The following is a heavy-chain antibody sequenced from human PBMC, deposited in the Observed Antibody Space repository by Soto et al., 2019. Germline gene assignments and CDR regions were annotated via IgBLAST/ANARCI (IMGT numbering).Heavy chain of an antibody. D-gene: IGHD5-12*01. V-gene: IGHV4-4*07. CDR2: IYPSGTT. CDR3: VRGRSYSVYDF. J-gene: IGHJ4*02. Sequence: PSETLSLTCTVSGGSISGHSCIWIRQPAGRGLEWIGHIYPSGTTSYNPSLRSRVTMSLDTSKNQIFLNLTSVTASDTAVFYCVRGRSYSVYDFWGPGTLVTVSS. CDR1: GGSISGHS.